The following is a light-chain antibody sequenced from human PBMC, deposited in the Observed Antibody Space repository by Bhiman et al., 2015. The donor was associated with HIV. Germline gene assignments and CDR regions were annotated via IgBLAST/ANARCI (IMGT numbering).Light chain of an antibody. V-gene: IGLV1-40*01. Sequence: QSVLTQPPSVSGAPGQRVTISCTGSSSNIGAGYDVHWYQQLPGRAPKLLISGNSNRPSGIPERFSGSNSGNTATLTISGTQAMDEADYYCQAWDSSTYVFGTGTKVTVL. CDR3: QAWDSSTYV. J-gene: IGLJ1*01. CDR1: SSNIGAGYD. CDR2: GNS.